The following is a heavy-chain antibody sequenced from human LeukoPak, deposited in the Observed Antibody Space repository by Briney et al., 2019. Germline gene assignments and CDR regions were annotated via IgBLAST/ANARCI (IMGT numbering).Heavy chain of an antibody. CDR1: GYTFTSYA. J-gene: IGHJ6*04. D-gene: IGHD3-9*01. Sequence: ASVKVSCKASGYTFTSYAMHWVRQAPGQRLDWMGWINTGNGNTKYSQKFQGRVTITRDTSANTTYMELSSLRSEDAAVYYCARDYYDILTGYPQGMDVWGKGTTVTVSS. CDR2: INTGNGNT. CDR3: ARDYYDILTGYPQGMDV. V-gene: IGHV1-3*04.